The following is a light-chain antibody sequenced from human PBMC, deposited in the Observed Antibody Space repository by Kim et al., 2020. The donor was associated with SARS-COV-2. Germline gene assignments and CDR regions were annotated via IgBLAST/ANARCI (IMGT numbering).Light chain of an antibody. J-gene: IGKJ1*01. CDR1: HSLIHSDGYTY. V-gene: IGKV2-30*02. CDR2: KVS. Sequence: QRAYISGRSSHSLIHSDGYTYLNWFQQRPGRSPRRLIYKVSSRDSGVPDRFSGVWSSTDFTLIISRVEAEDVGIYYCMQGTHWPWTFGQGTKLEI. CDR3: MQGTHWPWT.